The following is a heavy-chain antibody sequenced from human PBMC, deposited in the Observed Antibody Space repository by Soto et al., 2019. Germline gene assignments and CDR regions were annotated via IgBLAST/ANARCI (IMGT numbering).Heavy chain of an antibody. J-gene: IGHJ6*02. Sequence: GGSLRLSCAASGFTFSSYGMHWVRQAPGKGLEWVAVIWYDGSNKYYADSVKGRFTISRDNSKNTLYLQMNSLGAEDTAVYYCARFWMVRGVDVHYGMDVWGQGTTVTVSS. D-gene: IGHD3-10*01. V-gene: IGHV3-33*01. CDR1: GFTFSSYG. CDR2: IWYDGSNK. CDR3: ARFWMVRGVDVHYGMDV.